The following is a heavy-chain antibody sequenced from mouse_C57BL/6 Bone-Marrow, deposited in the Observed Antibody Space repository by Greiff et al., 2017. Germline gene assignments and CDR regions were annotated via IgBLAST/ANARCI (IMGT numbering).Heavy chain of an antibody. CDR3: ARGTTVVASPWYFDV. V-gene: IGHV14-3*01. J-gene: IGHJ1*03. CDR1: GFNIKNTY. D-gene: IGHD1-1*01. CDR2: IDPANGNT. Sequence: EVKLMESVAELVRPGASVKLSCTASGFNIKNTYMHWVKQRPEQGLEWIGRIDPANGNTKYAPKFQGKATITADTSSNTAYLQLSSLTSEDTAIYYCARGTTVVASPWYFDVWGTGTTVTVSS.